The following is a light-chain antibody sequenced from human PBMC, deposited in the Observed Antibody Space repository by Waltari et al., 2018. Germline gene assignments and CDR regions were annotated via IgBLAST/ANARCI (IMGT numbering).Light chain of an antibody. V-gene: IGKV3-20*01. J-gene: IGKJ1*01. CDR2: DAS. CDR1: QSLSSSY. CDR3: QQYDASSPT. Sequence: EIVLTQSPGTLYLSPGERATLSCRASQSLSSSYLAWYQHKPGQAPRLLIFDASSRATGIPDRFSGSGSGTDFTLTINRLEPEDFAVYYCQQYDASSPTFGQGTKVEVK.